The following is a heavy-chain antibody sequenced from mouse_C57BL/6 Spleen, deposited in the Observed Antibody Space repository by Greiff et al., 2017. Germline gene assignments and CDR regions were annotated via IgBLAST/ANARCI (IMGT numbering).Heavy chain of an antibody. J-gene: IGHJ1*03. Sequence: QVQLQQSGAELVRPGASVTLSCKASGYTFTDYEMHWVKQTPVHGLEWIGAIDPETGGTAYNQKFKGKAILTADKSSSTAYMELRSLTSEDSAVYYCTRRRYWYFEVWGTGTTVTVSS. CDR2: IDPETGGT. V-gene: IGHV1-15*01. CDR1: GYTFTDYE. CDR3: TRRRYWYFEV.